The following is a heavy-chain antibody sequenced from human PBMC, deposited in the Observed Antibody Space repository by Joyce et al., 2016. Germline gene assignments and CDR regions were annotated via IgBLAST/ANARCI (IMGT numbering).Heavy chain of an antibody. Sequence: QVQLVQSGAEVKKPGSSVKVSCKASGGTFSSSPINWVRQAPGQGLEWMGEINPIFETTNYAQNFQGGLTITADESTSTAYMELSSLRSDDTAVYFCARVPTYYYASGSHPFDYWGQGTLVTVSS. V-gene: IGHV1-69*01. D-gene: IGHD3-10*01. CDR3: ARVPTYYYASGSHPFDY. J-gene: IGHJ4*02. CDR1: GGTFSSSP. CDR2: INPIFETT.